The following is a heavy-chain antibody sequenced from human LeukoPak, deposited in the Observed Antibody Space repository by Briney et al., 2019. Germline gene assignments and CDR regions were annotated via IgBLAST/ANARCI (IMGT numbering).Heavy chain of an antibody. D-gene: IGHD6-19*01. CDR1: GFTFSSYG. CDR3: AKDLYRGIAVGGYN. CDR2: ISYDGSNK. J-gene: IGHJ4*02. Sequence: GRSLRLSCAASGFTFSSYGMHWVRQAPGKGLEWVAVISYDGSNKYYADSVKGRFTISRDNSKNTLYLQMNSLRAEDTAVYYCAKDLYRGIAVGGYNWGQGTLVTVSS. V-gene: IGHV3-30*18.